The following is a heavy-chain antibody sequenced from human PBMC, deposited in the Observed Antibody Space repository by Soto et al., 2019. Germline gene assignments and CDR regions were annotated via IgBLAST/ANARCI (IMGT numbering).Heavy chain of an antibody. D-gene: IGHD2-15*01. V-gene: IGHV1-69*01. CDR1: GGTFSSYA. Sequence: QVQLVQSGAEVKKPGSSVKVSCKASGGTFSSYAISWVRQAPGQGLEWMGGIIPIFGTANYAQKFQGRVTITADESTSTAYMELSSLRSEDTAVYYCASSLVVAATSRGYYYGIDVWGQGTTVTVSS. CDR3: ASSLVVAATSRGYYYGIDV. CDR2: IIPIFGTA. J-gene: IGHJ6*02.